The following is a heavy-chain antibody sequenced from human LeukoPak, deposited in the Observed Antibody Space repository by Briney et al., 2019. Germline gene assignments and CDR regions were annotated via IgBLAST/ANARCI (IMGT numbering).Heavy chain of an antibody. CDR3: ARVGFSGYDS. CDR2: ITGDGSTP. Sequence: GGSLSLSCASSGLVFSNYAMNWVRQAPGKGLEYVSAITGDGSTPYYANSVKGRFTISRDNSRNTLYLQMGSLRSEDMAVYYCARVGFSGYDSWGQGTLVTVSS. D-gene: IGHD5-12*01. CDR1: GLVFSNYA. J-gene: IGHJ5*02. V-gene: IGHV3-64*01.